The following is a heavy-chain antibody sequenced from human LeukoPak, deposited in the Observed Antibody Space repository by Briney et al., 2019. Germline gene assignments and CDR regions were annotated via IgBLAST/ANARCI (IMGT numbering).Heavy chain of an antibody. D-gene: IGHD2-8*02. V-gene: IGHV3-23*01. Sequence: PGGSLRLSCAASGFTFSSYAMSWVRQAPGQGLEWVSAISGSSGSKHYADSVKGRFTISRDNSNNTLYLKMDSLKAEDTGVYYCAKVRPGHYFDYWGQGTLVTVTS. CDR2: ISGSSGSK. CDR1: GFTFSSYA. CDR3: AKVRPGHYFDY. J-gene: IGHJ4*02.